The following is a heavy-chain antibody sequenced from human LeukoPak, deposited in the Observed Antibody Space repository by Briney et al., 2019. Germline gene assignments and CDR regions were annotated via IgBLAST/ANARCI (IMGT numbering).Heavy chain of an antibody. D-gene: IGHD4-11*01. CDR2: ISGSAHKI. CDR1: GITFSNYA. Sequence: GGSLRLSCVASGITFSNYAVSWVRQAPEKGLDWVSVISGSAHKIRYADSVKGRFTISRDNSKNTLFLQMNSLRDEDTAVYYCAKDLYSNYGPADYWGQGNLVTVSS. CDR3: AKDLYSNYGPADY. V-gene: IGHV3-23*01. J-gene: IGHJ4*02.